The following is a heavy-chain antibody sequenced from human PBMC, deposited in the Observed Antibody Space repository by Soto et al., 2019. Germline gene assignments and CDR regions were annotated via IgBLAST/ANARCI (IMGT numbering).Heavy chain of an antibody. Sequence: GASVKVSCKASRYTFTSYGMSWGRQAPGQGLEWMGWISAYNGNTNYEQKLQGRFTMTTDTSTSTAYMELRSLRYDDTAVYYCARDPSLGSSGYYYYGMDVWGQGTTVTVSS. J-gene: IGHJ6*02. CDR3: ARDPSLGSSGYYYYGMDV. V-gene: IGHV1-18*04. D-gene: IGHD1-26*01. CDR2: ISAYNGNT. CDR1: RYTFTSYG.